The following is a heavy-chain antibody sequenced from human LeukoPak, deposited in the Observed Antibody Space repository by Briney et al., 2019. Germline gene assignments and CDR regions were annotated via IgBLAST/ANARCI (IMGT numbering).Heavy chain of an antibody. D-gene: IGHD3-22*01. V-gene: IGHV1-18*01. J-gene: IGHJ4*02. CDR3: ARDPSTYYYDSSGYYPPDY. CDR1: GYTFTSYG. Sequence: ASVKVSCKASGYTFTSYGISWVRQAPGQGLEWMGWISAYNGNTNYAQKLQGRVTMTTDTSTSIAYMELRSLRSGDTAVYYCARDPSTYYYDSSGYYPPDYWGQGTLVTVSS. CDR2: ISAYNGNT.